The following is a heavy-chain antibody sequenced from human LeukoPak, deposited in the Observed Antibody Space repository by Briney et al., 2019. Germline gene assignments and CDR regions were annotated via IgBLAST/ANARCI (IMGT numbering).Heavy chain of an antibody. Sequence: PGGSLRLSCAASGFTVSSNYMSWVRQAPGKGLEWVAAISYGANTQHYADPVKGRFTISRDNSKNTLYLQMNSLRAEDTAVYYCAKCILTGYYKGYMDVWGKGTTVTISS. CDR1: GFTVSSNY. CDR3: AKCILTGYYKGYMDV. D-gene: IGHD3-9*01. CDR2: ISYGANTQ. J-gene: IGHJ6*03. V-gene: IGHV3-30*18.